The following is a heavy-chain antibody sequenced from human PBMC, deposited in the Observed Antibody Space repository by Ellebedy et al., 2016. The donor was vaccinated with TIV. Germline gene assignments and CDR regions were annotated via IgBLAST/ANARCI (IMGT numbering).Heavy chain of an antibody. D-gene: IGHD3-10*01. CDR1: GYSFTNYW. CDR3: AIAGITMVRERFYYNAMDV. V-gene: IGHV5-51*01. CDR2: IYPGDSDT. J-gene: IGHJ6*02. Sequence: GESLKISCKGSGYSFTNYWIAWMRQTPGKGLEWMGIIYPGDSDTRYSPSFQGQVTISADKSIRTAYLHWSSLKAADTAMYYCAIAGITMVRERFYYNAMDVWGQGTTITVSS.